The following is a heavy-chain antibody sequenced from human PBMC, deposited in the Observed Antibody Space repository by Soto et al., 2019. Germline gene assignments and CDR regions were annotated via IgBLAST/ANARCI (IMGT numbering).Heavy chain of an antibody. Sequence: WTWIRQPPGKGLEWIGHIYYSGRTNYNSSLTSRVTISVDTSRNQFSLNLSSVTAADTAVYYCARGSGGAFGFDYWGQGTLVTVSS. D-gene: IGHD2-8*02. J-gene: IGHJ4*02. CDR3: ARGSGGAFGFDY. V-gene: IGHV4-59*01. CDR2: IYYSGRT.